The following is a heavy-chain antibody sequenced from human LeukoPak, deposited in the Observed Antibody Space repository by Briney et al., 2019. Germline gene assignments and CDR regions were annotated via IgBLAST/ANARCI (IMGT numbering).Heavy chain of an antibody. Sequence: PGGSLRLSCAASGFTFNSYSMNWVRQAPGKGLEWVSSISSSSTVIYYADSMKGRLTISRDNAKNSLYLHMNSLRAEDTAVYYCASGYYYDSSGFQSHAFDIWGQGTMVTVSS. V-gene: IGHV3-21*01. D-gene: IGHD3-22*01. CDR3: ASGYYYDSSGFQSHAFDI. CDR1: GFTFNSYS. J-gene: IGHJ3*02. CDR2: ISSSSTVI.